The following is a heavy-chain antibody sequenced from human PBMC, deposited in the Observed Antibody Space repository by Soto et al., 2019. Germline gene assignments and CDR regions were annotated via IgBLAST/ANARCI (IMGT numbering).Heavy chain of an antibody. CDR3: AKSTGWYDAFDM. CDR1: GFTFSNYA. V-gene: IGHV3-23*01. J-gene: IGHJ3*02. CDR2: ISDSGGST. D-gene: IGHD6-19*01. Sequence: EVQLLESGGGLVQPGGSVRLSCAASGFTFSNYAMSWVRQAPGKGLEWVSVISDSGGSTHYADSVKGRFTISRDNPKNTLYLQTNSLRAEDTAVYHCAKSTGWYDAFDMWGQGTMVTVSS.